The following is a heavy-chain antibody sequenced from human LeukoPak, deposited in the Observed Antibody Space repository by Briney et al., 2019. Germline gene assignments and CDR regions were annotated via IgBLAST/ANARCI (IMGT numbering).Heavy chain of an antibody. D-gene: IGHD3-3*01. J-gene: IGHJ3*02. V-gene: IGHV4-39*01. Sequence: PSETLSLTCTVSGGSISSNSYYWGWIRQSPGKGLEWIGSIYYSGSSYYNPSLKSRVTISVDTSKNLFSLKLSSVTAADTAVYYCARLGVTFDIWGQGTMVTVSS. CDR2: IYYSGSS. CDR1: GGSISSNSYY. CDR3: ARLGVTFDI.